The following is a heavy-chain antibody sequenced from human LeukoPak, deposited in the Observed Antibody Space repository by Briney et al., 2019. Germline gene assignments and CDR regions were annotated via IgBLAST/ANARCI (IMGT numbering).Heavy chain of an antibody. Sequence: ASVKVSCKASGYTFTSYGTSCVPQAPGQGLEWMVYIIAYNGNTNYAQKLQSSDTMTTDTSPSTPYMDKRTLRSHNTPVYYCARYSGSTNPVDYWGQGTLVTVSS. CDR3: ARYSGSTNPVDY. D-gene: IGHD3-10*01. V-gene: IGHV1-18*01. CDR1: GYTFTSYG. CDR2: IIAYNGNT. J-gene: IGHJ4*02.